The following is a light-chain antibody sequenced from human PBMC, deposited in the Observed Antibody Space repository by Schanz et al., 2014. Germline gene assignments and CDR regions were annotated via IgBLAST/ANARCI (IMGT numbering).Light chain of an antibody. CDR2: DVT. Sequence: QSALTQPRSVSGSPGQSVTISCTGTSSDVGAYNYVSWYQQHPGKAPKLMIYDVTYRPSGVSNRFSGSKSGNTASLTVSGLQVEDEADYYCGSYAGNINWVFGGGTKLTVL. CDR3: GSYAGNINWV. CDR1: SSDVGAYNY. J-gene: IGLJ3*02. V-gene: IGLV2-11*01.